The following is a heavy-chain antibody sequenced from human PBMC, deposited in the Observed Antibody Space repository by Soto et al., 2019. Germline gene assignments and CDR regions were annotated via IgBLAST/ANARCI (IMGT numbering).Heavy chain of an antibody. CDR1: GGSVSSGSYY. Sequence: QVQLQESGPGLVKPSETLSLTCTVSGGSVSSGSYYWSWIRQPPGKGLEWIGYIYYSGSTNYNPSLTSRVTISVDTSKNQFSLKLSSVTAADTAVYYCARALGYSSSLNWFDPWGQGTLVTVSS. V-gene: IGHV4-61*01. CDR3: ARALGYSSSLNWFDP. J-gene: IGHJ5*02. CDR2: IYYSGST. D-gene: IGHD6-13*01.